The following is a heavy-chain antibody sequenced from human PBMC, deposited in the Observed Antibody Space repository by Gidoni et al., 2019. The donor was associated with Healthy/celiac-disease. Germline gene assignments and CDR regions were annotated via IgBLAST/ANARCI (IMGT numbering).Heavy chain of an antibody. CDR3: ARDIDNGWYSSCAFDI. Sequence: EVQLVESGGGLVKPGGSLRLSCAAPGFTFSSHSMNWVRQAPGKGLEWVSSISSSSSYIYYADSVKGRFTISRDNAKNSLYLQMTSLRAEDTAVYYCARDIDNGWYSSCAFDIWGQGTMVTVSS. CDR2: ISSSSSYI. CDR1: GFTFSSHS. V-gene: IGHV3-21*01. D-gene: IGHD6-19*01. J-gene: IGHJ3*02.